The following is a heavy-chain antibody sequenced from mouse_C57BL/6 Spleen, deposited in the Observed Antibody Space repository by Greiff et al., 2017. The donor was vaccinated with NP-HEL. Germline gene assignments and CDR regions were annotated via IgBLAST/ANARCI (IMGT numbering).Heavy chain of an antibody. Sequence: EVHLVESGGGLVKPGGSLKLSCAASGFTFSSYAMSWVHQTPEKRLEWVATISDGGSYTYYPDNVKGRFTISRDNAKNNLYLQMSHLKSEDTAMYYCARGYYGPFDYWGQGTTLTVSS. J-gene: IGHJ2*01. CDR1: GFTFSSYA. D-gene: IGHD1-1*02. V-gene: IGHV5-4*01. CDR2: ISDGGSYT. CDR3: ARGYYGPFDY.